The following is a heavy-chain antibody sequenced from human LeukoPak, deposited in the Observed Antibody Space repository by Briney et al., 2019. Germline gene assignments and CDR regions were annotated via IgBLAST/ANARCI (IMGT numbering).Heavy chain of an antibody. CDR2: IYHSGST. Sequence: SQTLSLTCTVSGGSISSGGYYWSWIRQPPGKGLEWIGYIYHSGSTYYNPSLKSRVTISVDTSKNQFSLKLSSVTAADTAVYYCANGGSFRIFDYWGQGTLVTVSS. CDR1: GGSISSGGYY. D-gene: IGHD1-26*01. J-gene: IGHJ4*02. CDR3: ANGGSFRIFDY. V-gene: IGHV4-30-2*05.